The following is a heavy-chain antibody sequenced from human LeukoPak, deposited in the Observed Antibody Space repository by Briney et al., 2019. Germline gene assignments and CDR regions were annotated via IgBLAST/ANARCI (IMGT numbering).Heavy chain of an antibody. D-gene: IGHD3-16*02. CDR2: IYSSGST. Sequence: SETLSLTCSVSGGSIDSYYWTWIRQPPGKGLEWLGYIYSSGSTTYNPSLQSRVAISVDTSRNQFSLKLTSVTTADTAIYYCARSATYDYVWGSYRYYDPWGQGTLVTVSS. CDR3: ARSATYDYVWGSYRYYDP. V-gene: IGHV4-59*01. CDR1: GGSIDSYY. J-gene: IGHJ5*02.